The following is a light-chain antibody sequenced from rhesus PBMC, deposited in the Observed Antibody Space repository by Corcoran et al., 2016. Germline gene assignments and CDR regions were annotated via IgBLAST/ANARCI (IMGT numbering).Light chain of an antibody. Sequence: DIQLTQSPSSLSASVGDRVTITCRASQGISSYLAWYQQKPGKASKLLIYDASNLKSGVPSRFSGSGSGTEFTLTISSLQPEDFAVYYCQQRNSYPLTFGGGTKVELK. CDR2: DAS. CDR1: QGISSY. V-gene: IGKV1-38*01. CDR3: QQRNSYPLT. J-gene: IGKJ4*01.